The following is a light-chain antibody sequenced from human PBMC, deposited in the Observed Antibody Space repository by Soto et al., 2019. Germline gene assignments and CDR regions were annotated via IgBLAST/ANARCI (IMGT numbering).Light chain of an antibody. CDR2: EAS. Sequence: DIVMTQSPLSLPVTPGEPASISFRSSQSLLYSNGYNYLDWYLQTPGQPPQLLIYEASNRFSGVPDRFSGSGSGTDFTLKISRVEAEDVGVYYCMQSIHLWTFGQGTKVDIK. CDR3: MQSIHLWT. J-gene: IGKJ1*01. V-gene: IGKV2D-29*01. CDR1: QSLLYSNGYNY.